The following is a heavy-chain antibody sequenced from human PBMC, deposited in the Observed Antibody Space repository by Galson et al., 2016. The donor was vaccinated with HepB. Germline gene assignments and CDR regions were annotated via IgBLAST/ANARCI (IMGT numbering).Heavy chain of an antibody. J-gene: IGHJ4*02. Sequence: SLRLSCAASGLTFSSYAMSWVRQAPGKGLEWVSFISGSGGNTNFADSVKGRFTVSRDNSTNTLYLQVNSLRADDTAVYYCATLVGSYSHFEYWGQGTLVTVSS. V-gene: IGHV3-23*01. CDR3: ATLVGSYSHFEY. D-gene: IGHD3-10*01. CDR2: ISGSGGNT. CDR1: GLTFSSYA.